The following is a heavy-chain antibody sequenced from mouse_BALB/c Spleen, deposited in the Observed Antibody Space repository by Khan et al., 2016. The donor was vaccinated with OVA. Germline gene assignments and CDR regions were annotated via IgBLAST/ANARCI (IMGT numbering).Heavy chain of an antibody. Sequence: EVQLRESGPELVKPGASMKISCKASGYSFTGYTMNWVKQSHGKNLEWIGLINPYNGVTIYNQMFKGKPTLTVDKSSSTAYMELLSLTSEDSAVFYCRLGDAMDYWGQGTSVTVSS. CDR3: RLGDAMDY. CDR2: INPYNGVT. CDR1: GYSFTGYT. J-gene: IGHJ4*01. V-gene: IGHV1-18*01. D-gene: IGHD2-13*01.